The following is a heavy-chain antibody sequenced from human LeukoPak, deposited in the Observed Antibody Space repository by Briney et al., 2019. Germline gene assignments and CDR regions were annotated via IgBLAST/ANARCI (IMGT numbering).Heavy chain of an antibody. Sequence: ASVKVSCKASGYTSTGYYMHWVRQAPGQGLEWMGWINPNSGGTNYAQKFQGRVTMTRDTSISTAYMELSRLRSDDTAVYYCAREGAAAGTSLYYMDVWGKGTTVTVSS. V-gene: IGHV1-2*02. CDR1: GYTSTGYY. D-gene: IGHD6-13*01. CDR3: AREGAAAGTSLYYMDV. J-gene: IGHJ6*03. CDR2: INPNSGGT.